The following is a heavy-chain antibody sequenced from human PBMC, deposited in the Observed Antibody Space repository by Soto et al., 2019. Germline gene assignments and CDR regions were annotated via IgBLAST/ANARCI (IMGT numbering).Heavy chain of an antibody. CDR3: ARDDRDGHDNWFDP. CDR1: GYTFTGYY. Sequence: EASVKVSCKASGYTFTGYYMHWVRQAPGQGLEWMGWINPNSGGTNYAQKFQGRVTMTRDTSISTAYMELSRLRSDDTAVYYCARDDRDGHDNWFDPWGQGTLVTVSS. V-gene: IGHV1-2*02. J-gene: IGHJ5*02. CDR2: INPNSGGT.